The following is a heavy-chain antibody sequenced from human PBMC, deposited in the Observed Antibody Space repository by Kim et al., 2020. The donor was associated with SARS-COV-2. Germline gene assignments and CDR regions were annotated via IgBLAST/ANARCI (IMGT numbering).Heavy chain of an antibody. CDR1: GFTFSSYA. J-gene: IGHJ3*02. D-gene: IGHD3-3*01. Sequence: GGSLRLSCSASGFTFSSYAMHWVRQAPGKGLEYVSAISSNGGSTYYADSVKGRFTISRDNSKNTLYLQMSSLRAEDTAVYYCVKEGYYAAFDIWGQGTMVTVSS. CDR2: ISSNGGST. CDR3: VKEGYYAAFDI. V-gene: IGHV3-64D*06.